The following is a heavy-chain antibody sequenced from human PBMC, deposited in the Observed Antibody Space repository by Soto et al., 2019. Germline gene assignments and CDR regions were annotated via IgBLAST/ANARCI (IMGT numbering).Heavy chain of an antibody. J-gene: IGHJ5*02. Sequence: PSQTLSLTYAISGDSVSSNNAAWNWIRQSPSRGLEWLGRTYFRSKWHYGYAVSVRSRITIKPDTSKNQFSLQLNSVTPEDTAVYYCARSEQWLTTWGQGTLVTVSS. CDR1: GDSVSSNNAA. V-gene: IGHV6-1*01. CDR3: ARSEQWLTT. CDR2: TYFRSKWHY. D-gene: IGHD6-19*01.